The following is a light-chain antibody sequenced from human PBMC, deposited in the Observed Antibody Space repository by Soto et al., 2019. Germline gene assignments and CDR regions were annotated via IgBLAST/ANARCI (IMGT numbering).Light chain of an antibody. CDR1: SSDVGAYNY. CDR3: SSYAGSNNYVV. V-gene: IGLV2-8*01. Sequence: QSALTQPPSASGSPGQLVTISCTGTSSDVGAYNYVSWYQQHPGKAPKLMIYEVSKRPSGVPDRFSGSKSGNTASLTVSGLQAEDEADYYCSSYAGSNNYVVFGGGTKLTVL. CDR2: EVS. J-gene: IGLJ2*01.